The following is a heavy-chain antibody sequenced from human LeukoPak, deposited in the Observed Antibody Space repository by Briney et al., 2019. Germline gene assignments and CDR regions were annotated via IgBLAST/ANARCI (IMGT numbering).Heavy chain of an antibody. CDR3: ARERLRNNWFDP. Sequence: PSETLSLTCAVYGGSFSGYYWSWIRQPPGKGLEWIGEINHSGSTNYNPSLKSRVTISVDTSKNQFSLKLSSVTAADTAVYYCARERLRNNWFDPWGQGALVTVSS. CDR2: INHSGST. D-gene: IGHD4-17*01. J-gene: IGHJ5*02. V-gene: IGHV4-34*01. CDR1: GGSFSGYY.